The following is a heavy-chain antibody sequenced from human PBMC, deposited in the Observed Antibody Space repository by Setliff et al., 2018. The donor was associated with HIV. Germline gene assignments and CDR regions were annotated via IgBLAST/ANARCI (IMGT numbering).Heavy chain of an antibody. CDR1: GYTFTSYA. Sequence: ASVKVSCKASGYTFTSYAIHWVRQAPGQRLEWMGWINAGNGNTKYSQKFQGRVTITRDTSASTAYMELSSLRSDDTAVYYWARVRVGATPLDYWGQGTLVTVSS. CDR3: ARVRVGATPLDY. CDR2: INAGNGNT. V-gene: IGHV1-3*01. J-gene: IGHJ4*02. D-gene: IGHD1-26*01.